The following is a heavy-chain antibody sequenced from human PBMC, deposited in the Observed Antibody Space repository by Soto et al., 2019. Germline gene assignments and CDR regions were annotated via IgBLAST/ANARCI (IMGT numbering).Heavy chain of an antibody. Sequence: EVQLVETGGDLIQPGGSLRLSCAASGFTVSSNIMSWVRQAPGEGLEWVSVIYGGGNRHYADSVKGRFTISRDTSMNTLYLQMNSLRVDDTAVYYCARGDYGKSGVDYWGQGTLVTVSS. CDR1: GFTVSSNI. V-gene: IGHV3-53*02. D-gene: IGHD4-17*01. J-gene: IGHJ4*02. CDR2: IYGGGNR. CDR3: ARGDYGKSGVDY.